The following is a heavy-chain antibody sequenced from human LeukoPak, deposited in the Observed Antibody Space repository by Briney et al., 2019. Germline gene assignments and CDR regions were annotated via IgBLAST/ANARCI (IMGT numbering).Heavy chain of an antibody. CDR3: ARDRFSQEEVIAARRGPYFDY. D-gene: IGHD6-6*01. Sequence: PGGFLRLSCAASGFTFSSYSMNWVRQAPGKGLEWVSSISSSSSYIYYADSVKGRFTISRDNAKNSLYLQMNSLRAEDTAVYYCARDRFSQEEVIAARRGPYFDYWGQGTLVTVSS. V-gene: IGHV3-21*01. J-gene: IGHJ4*02. CDR1: GFTFSSYS. CDR2: ISSSSSYI.